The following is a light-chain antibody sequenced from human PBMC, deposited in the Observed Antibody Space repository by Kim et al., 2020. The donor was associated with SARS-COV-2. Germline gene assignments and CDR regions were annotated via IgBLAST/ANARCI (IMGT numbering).Light chain of an antibody. CDR3: QKYNGAPWT. V-gene: IGKV1-27*01. CDR1: QGNSKE. J-gene: IGKJ1*01. Sequence: SASGGDRVNITCPASQGNSKELAWYQQKPGNAPKLLIFAASELKSGVPTRFSGSGSGTDFTLTISSLQPEDVATYYCQKYNGAPWTFGQGTKLEI. CDR2: AAS.